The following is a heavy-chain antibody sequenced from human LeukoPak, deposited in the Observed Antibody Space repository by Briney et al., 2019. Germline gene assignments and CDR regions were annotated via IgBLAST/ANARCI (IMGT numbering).Heavy chain of an antibody. CDR2: INHSGST. CDR3: ASLAAAGRLGFQH. CDR1: GGSFSGYY. V-gene: IGHV4-34*01. Sequence: SETLSLTCAVYGGSFSGYYWSWIRQPPGKGLEWIGEINHSGSTNYNPSLKSRVTISVDTSKNQFSVNPRSVTAADTGVYYWASLAAAGRLGFQHWGQGTLVTVSS. J-gene: IGHJ1*01. D-gene: IGHD6-13*01.